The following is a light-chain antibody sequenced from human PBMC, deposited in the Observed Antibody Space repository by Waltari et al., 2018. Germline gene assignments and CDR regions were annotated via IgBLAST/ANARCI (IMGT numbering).Light chain of an antibody. CDR2: EGY. CDR3: CSCAGNRV. Sequence: QSALTQPASVSGSPGQSITISCTGTCSDVGSYTLVSWYQHHPGKAPRLIIYEGYKRPSGVSNRFSGSKSGNTASLTISGRQAEDEADYYCCSCAGNRVFGGGTKLTVL. V-gene: IGLV2-23*01. CDR1: CSDVGSYTL. J-gene: IGLJ3*02.